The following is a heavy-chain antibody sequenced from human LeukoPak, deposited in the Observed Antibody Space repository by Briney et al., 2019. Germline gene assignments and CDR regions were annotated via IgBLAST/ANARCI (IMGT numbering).Heavy chain of an antibody. CDR1: GFTFSRYG. D-gene: IGHD3-22*01. V-gene: IGHV3-30*18. J-gene: IGHJ4*02. CDR2: ISYDGSNK. CDR3: AKDRYYYDSSGSIYFDY. Sequence: PGGSLRLSCAASGFTFSRYGMHWVRQAPGKGLEWVAVISYDGSNKYYADSVKGRFTISRDNSKNTLYLQMNSLRAEDTAVYYCAKDRYYYDSSGSIYFDYWGQGTLVTVSS.